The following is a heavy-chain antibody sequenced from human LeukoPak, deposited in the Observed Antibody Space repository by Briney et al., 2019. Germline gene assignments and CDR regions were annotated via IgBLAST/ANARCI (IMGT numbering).Heavy chain of an antibody. CDR1: GGSISSYY. J-gene: IGHJ4*02. Sequence: PSETLSLTCTVSGGSISSYYWSWIRQPPGKGLEWIGYIYYSGSTNYNPSLESRVTISVDTSKNQFSLKLSSVTAADTAVYYCAGYGYYFDYWGQGTLVTVSS. D-gene: IGHD5-12*01. CDR2: IYYSGST. CDR3: AGYGYYFDY. V-gene: IGHV4-59*01.